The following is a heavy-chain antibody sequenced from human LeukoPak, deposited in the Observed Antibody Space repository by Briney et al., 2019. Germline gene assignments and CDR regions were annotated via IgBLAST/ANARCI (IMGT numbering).Heavy chain of an antibody. V-gene: IGHV3-9*03. CDR3: AKVRNYDFWSGFLF. J-gene: IGHJ4*02. D-gene: IGHD3-3*01. CDR2: ISWNSGSI. CDR1: GFTFDDYA. Sequence: GGSLRLSCVASGFTFDDYAMHWVRQAPGKGLEWVSGISWNSGSIGYADSVKGRFIISRDNAKNSLYLQMNSLRAEDMALYYCAKVRNYDFWSGFLFGGQGTLVTVSS.